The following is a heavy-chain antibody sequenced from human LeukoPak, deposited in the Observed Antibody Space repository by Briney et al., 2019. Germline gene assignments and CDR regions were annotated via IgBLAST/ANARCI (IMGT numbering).Heavy chain of an antibody. J-gene: IGHJ5*02. V-gene: IGHV3-7*01. CDR2: IQPDGREQ. CDR1: GLTFSSRW. Sequence: GGSLRLSCAASGLTFSSRWMSWVRQAPGKGLEWVGNIQPDGREQYPVDSVEGRFTISRDNARNSLFLQMNSLRVEDTAVYYCASQSYARFDPWGQGTLVTVSS. CDR3: ASQSYARFDP. D-gene: IGHD3-16*01.